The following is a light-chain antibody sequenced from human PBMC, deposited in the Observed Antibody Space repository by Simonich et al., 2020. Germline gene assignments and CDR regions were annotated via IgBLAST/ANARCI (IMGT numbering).Light chain of an antibody. J-gene: IGKJ4*01. CDR2: KVS. CDR1: QSLVHRDGNTY. CDR3: MQGTHWPLT. Sequence: DVVMTQSPLSLPVTLGQPASISCRSSQSLVHRDGNTYLHWFQQRPGQSPRRLIYKVSNRDSGVPDRFSGSGSGTDFTLKISRVEAEDVGVYYCMQGTHWPLTFGGGTKVEIK. V-gene: IGKV2-30*02.